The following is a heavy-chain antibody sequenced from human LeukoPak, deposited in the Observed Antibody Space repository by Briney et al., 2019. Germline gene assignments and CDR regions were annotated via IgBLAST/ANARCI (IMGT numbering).Heavy chain of an antibody. J-gene: IGHJ4*02. D-gene: IGHD1-26*01. V-gene: IGHV4-34*01. Sequence: SETLSLTCAVYGGSFSGYYWSWVRQPPGKGLEWIGEINHSGSTNYNPSLKSRVTISVDTSKNQFSLKLSSVTAADTAVYYCARGGIVGATRVFDYWGQGTLVTV. CDR3: ARGGIVGATRVFDY. CDR1: GGSFSGYY. CDR2: INHSGST.